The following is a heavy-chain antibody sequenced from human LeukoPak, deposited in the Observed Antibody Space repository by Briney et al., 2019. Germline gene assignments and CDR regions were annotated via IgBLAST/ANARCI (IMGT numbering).Heavy chain of an antibody. Sequence: GGSLRLSCAASGFTVSSNDMSWVRQAPVKGLEWVSVIYSGGSTYYADSVKGRFTISRDSSKNTLYLQMNSLRAEDTAVYYCARVLVGATNSFDYWGQGTLVTVSS. CDR1: GFTVSSND. V-gene: IGHV3-66*01. J-gene: IGHJ4*02. D-gene: IGHD1-26*01. CDR2: IYSGGST. CDR3: ARVLVGATNSFDY.